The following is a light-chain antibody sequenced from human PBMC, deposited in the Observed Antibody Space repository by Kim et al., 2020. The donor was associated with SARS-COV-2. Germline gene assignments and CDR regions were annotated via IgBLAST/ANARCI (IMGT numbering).Light chain of an antibody. Sequence: GQSVPISCTGTSSDIGAYRYVSWFQQRPGKVPMVIISDVSDRPTGVSNRFSGSKSGNTASLSISRLQPDDEADYYCTSYTGSGTWVFGGGTQLTVL. J-gene: IGLJ3*02. CDR2: DVS. CDR3: TSYTGSGTWV. CDR1: SSDIGAYRY. V-gene: IGLV2-14*04.